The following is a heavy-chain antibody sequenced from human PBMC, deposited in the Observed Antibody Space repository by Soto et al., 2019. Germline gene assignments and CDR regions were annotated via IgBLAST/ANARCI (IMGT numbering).Heavy chain of an antibody. CDR2: IFSDNER. J-gene: IGHJ6*02. Sequence: SGPTLVNPTETLTLTCTVSGFPLTTGKMGVSWILQPPGKALEWLAHIFSDNERSYSTSLQGRLTISKDTSGSQVVLSMTNVDPVDTATYYCARMKVDSYQFYYAMDVWGQGTTVTVSS. V-gene: IGHV2-26*01. CDR1: GFPLTTGKMG. CDR3: ARMKVDSYQFYYAMDV. D-gene: IGHD3-9*01.